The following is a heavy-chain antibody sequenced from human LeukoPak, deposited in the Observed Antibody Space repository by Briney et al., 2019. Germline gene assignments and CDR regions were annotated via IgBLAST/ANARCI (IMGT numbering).Heavy chain of an antibody. CDR1: GFTFSSYW. V-gene: IGHV3-74*01. CDR2: INSDGSST. J-gene: IGHJ6*03. D-gene: IGHD1-26*01. Sequence: GGSLRLSCAASGFTFSSYWMHWVRQAPGKGLVWVSRINSDGSSTSYADSVKGRFTISRDNAKNTLYLQMNSLRAEDTAVYYCARVGPYYYMDVWGKGTTVTISS. CDR3: ARVGPYYYMDV.